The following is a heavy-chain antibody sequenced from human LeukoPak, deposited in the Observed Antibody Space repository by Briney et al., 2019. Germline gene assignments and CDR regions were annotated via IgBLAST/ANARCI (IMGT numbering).Heavy chain of an antibody. CDR1: GYTFTSYW. CDR3: ARRGRNFKVLGI. V-gene: IGHV5-51*01. CDR2: IYPDDSDT. Sequence: GESLKISCEGSGYTFTSYWIAWVRQMPGKGLEWMGIIYPDDSDTRYSPSFQGQVTISADKSISTAYLQWSSLKASDSAMYYCARRGRNFKVLGIWGQGTMVTVSS. J-gene: IGHJ3*02. D-gene: IGHD1-26*01.